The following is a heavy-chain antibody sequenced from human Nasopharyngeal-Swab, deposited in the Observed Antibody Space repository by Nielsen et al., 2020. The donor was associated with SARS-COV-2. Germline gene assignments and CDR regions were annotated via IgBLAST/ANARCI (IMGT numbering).Heavy chain of an antibody. CDR2: ISSSSSYI. CDR1: GFTFSSYG. D-gene: IGHD6-13*01. Sequence: GGSLRLSCAASGFTFSSYGMHWVRQAPGKGLEWVSSISSSSSYIYYADSVKGRFTISRDNAKNSLYLQMNSLRAEDTAVYYCARVFNRVSEIAAADPNIYYYYGMDVWGQGTTVTVSS. V-gene: IGHV3-21*01. J-gene: IGHJ6*02. CDR3: ARVFNRVSEIAAADPNIYYYYGMDV.